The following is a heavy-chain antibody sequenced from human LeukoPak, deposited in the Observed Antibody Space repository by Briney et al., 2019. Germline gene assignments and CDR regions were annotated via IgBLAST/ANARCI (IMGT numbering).Heavy chain of an antibody. CDR1: GGTFSSYE. CDR2: INPNSGVT. Sequence: ASVKVSCKASGGTFSSYEISWVRQAPGQGLEWMGWINPNSGVTDYAQNFQGRVTMTRDTSISTAYVELSRLRSDDTAVYYCARGTGEGYTYGRYYFDYWGQGTLVTVSS. V-gene: IGHV1-2*02. D-gene: IGHD5-18*01. J-gene: IGHJ4*02. CDR3: ARGTGEGYTYGRYYFDY.